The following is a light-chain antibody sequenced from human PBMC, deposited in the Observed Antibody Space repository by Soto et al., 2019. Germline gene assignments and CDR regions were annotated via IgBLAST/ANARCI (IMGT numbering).Light chain of an antibody. CDR3: QQYGSSGT. Sequence: EIVFTQSPGTLSLSPGERATLSCGASQSVSNNYLAWYQQKPGQAPRLLIYGASNRATGIPDRFSGSGSGTDFTLTISRLEPEDFAVYYCQQYGSSGTFGQGTKVDIK. CDR2: GAS. J-gene: IGKJ1*01. V-gene: IGKV3-20*01. CDR1: QSVSNNY.